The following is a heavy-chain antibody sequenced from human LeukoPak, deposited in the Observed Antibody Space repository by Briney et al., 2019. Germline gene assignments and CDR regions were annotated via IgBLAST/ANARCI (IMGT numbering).Heavy chain of an antibody. V-gene: IGHV4-34*01. D-gene: IGHD3-10*01. J-gene: IGHJ4*02. Sequence: SETLSLTSAVYGGSFSCYYWSWLRQPPGKGLEWMGEIDQSGTTNYNPSPESRVIISVDTSKKQYSLTLTSMAAADTALYYCARVPHYYFGYGYFDPWGQGTLVPVSS. CDR2: IDQSGTT. CDR1: GGSFSCYY. CDR3: ARVPHYYFGYGYFDP.